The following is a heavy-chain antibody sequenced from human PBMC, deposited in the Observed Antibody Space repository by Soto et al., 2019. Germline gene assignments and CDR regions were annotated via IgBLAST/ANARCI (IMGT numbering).Heavy chain of an antibody. D-gene: IGHD3-16*01. CDR1: GGSLTGYF. Sequence: QVHLQQWGAGLLRPSETLSLTCNVSGGSLTGYFWNWIRQPPGRPMEWIGEVNHAGAATYNPSLRSRVTLSVDTSQNQVSLRLASVAATDTALYFCARGCFTRQSLDYWDQGALVTVSS. J-gene: IGHJ4*02. V-gene: IGHV4-34*01. CDR2: VNHAGAA. CDR3: ARGCFTRQSLDY.